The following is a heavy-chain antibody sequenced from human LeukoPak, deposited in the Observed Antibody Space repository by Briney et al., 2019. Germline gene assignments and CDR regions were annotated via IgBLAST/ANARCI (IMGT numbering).Heavy chain of an antibody. CDR2: VYYSGGT. CDR3: ARDGVGATAGDWFDP. V-gene: IGHV4-59*12. J-gene: IGHJ5*02. D-gene: IGHD1-26*01. Sequence: SETLSLTCTVSGGSISTYYWSWIRQPPGKGLEWIGYVYYSGGTNYNPSLKSRVTMSVDTSKNQFSLKLSSVTAADTAVYYCARDGVGATAGDWFDPWGQGTLVTVSS. CDR1: GGSISTYY.